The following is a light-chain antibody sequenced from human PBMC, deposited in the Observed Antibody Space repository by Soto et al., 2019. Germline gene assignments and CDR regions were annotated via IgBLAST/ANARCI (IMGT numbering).Light chain of an antibody. CDR3: QQYNSYPWT. CDR2: DAS. CDR1: QSISSW. Sequence: DFQMTQSPSTLSASVGDRVTITCRASQSISSWLAWYQQRPGKAPKLLIYDASRLESGVPPRFSGSGSGTEFTLTIRSLQPDDFATYYCQQYNSYPWTFGQGTKVDI. V-gene: IGKV1-5*01. J-gene: IGKJ1*01.